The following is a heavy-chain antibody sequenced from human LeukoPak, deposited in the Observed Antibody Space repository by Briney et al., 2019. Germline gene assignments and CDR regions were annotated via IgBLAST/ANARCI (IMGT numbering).Heavy chain of an antibody. V-gene: IGHV3-53*01. CDR2: IYNGVTI. J-gene: IGHJ4*02. CDR1: GLTVSSNY. CDR3: ILTTVTTSAEY. Sequence: GGSLRLSCAASGLTVSSNYMNWVRQAPGKGLEWVSVIYNGVTIHYADSVKGRFTISSDNSKNTVYLQLNSLRAEDTAIYYYILTTVTTSAEYWGQGTLVTVSS. D-gene: IGHD4-17*01.